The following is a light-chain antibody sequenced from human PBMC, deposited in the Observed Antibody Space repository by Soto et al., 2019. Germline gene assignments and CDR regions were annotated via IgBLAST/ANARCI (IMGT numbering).Light chain of an antibody. CDR1: QRIDRY. V-gene: IGKV1-5*01. CDR2: DAS. Sequence: DIQLTQSPSTLSASVGDRVTVTCRASQRIDRYLAWYQLKPGKAPKLLVYDASTLEGGVPSSFSGSGSATEFILTISSLQPDDFATYYCQQYKDGAWTFGQGTRVEIK. J-gene: IGKJ1*01. CDR3: QQYKDGAWT.